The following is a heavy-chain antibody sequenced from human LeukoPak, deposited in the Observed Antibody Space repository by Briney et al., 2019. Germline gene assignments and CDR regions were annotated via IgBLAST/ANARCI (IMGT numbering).Heavy chain of an antibody. J-gene: IGHJ4*02. CDR1: GFTFSSYA. CDR3: VKSGSGSYYNPDFDY. Sequence: GGSLILSCAASGFTFSSYAMSSVRQAPGKGLEWVSAISGSGGSPYYADSVKGRLTISRDKYKNTLYLTMNSLRAEDTAVYYSVKSGSGSYYNPDFDYWGQGTLVTVSS. D-gene: IGHD3-10*01. V-gene: IGHV3-23*01. CDR2: ISGSGGSP.